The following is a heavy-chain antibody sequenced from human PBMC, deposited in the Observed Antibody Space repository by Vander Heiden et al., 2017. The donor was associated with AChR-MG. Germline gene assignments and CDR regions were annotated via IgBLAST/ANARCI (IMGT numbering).Heavy chain of an antibody. J-gene: IGHJ6*02. CDR2: IRYDGSNK. CDR1: GFTFRSYG. CDR3: AKMVMEWLPHYYYYGMDV. D-gene: IGHD3-3*01. V-gene: IGHV3-30*02. Sequence: QVQLVESGGGVVQPGGSLRLSCAASGFTFRSYGMHWVRQAPGKGLEWVAFIRYDGSNKHYADSVKGRFTISRDNSKNTLYLQMNSLRAEDTAVYYCAKMVMEWLPHYYYYGMDVWGQGTTVTVSS.